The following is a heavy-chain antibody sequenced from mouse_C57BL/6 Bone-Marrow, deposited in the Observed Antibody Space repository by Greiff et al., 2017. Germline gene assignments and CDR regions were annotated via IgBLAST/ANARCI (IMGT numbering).Heavy chain of an antibody. V-gene: IGHV1-64*01. J-gene: IGHJ2*01. CDR2: IHPNSGST. CDR1: GYTFTSYW. D-gene: IGHD1-1*01. Sequence: QVQLQQPGAELVKPGASVKLSCKASGYTFTSYWMHWVKQRPGQGLEWIGMIHPNSGSTNYNEKFKSKATLTVDKSSSTAYMQLSSLTSEDSAVYYCARPTGVASGDYFDYGGQGTTLTVSS. CDR3: ARPTGVASGDYFDY.